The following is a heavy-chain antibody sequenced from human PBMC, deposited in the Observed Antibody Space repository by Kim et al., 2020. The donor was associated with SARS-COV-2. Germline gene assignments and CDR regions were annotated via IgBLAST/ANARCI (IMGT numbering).Heavy chain of an antibody. D-gene: IGHD5-18*01. Sequence: SVKVSCKASGGTFSSYAISWVRQAPGQGLEWMGGIIPIFGTANYAQKFQGRVTITADESTSTAYMELSSLRSEDTAVYYCARGGRYRDGYSLFDYWGQGTLVTVSS. V-gene: IGHV1-69*13. CDR3: ARGGRYRDGYSLFDY. J-gene: IGHJ4*02. CDR2: IIPIFGTA. CDR1: GGTFSSYA.